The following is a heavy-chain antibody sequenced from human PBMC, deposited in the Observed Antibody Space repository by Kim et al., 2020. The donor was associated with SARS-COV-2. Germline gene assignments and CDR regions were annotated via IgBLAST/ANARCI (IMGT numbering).Heavy chain of an antibody. CDR1: GFTFSSYG. J-gene: IGHJ4*02. D-gene: IGHD5-12*01. CDR3: AKARPPRIVATIGHYFDY. CDR2: ISYDGSNK. Sequence: GGSLRLSCAASGFTFSSYGMHWVRQAPGKGLEWVAVISYDGSNKYYADSVKGRFTISRDNSKNTLYLQMNSLRAEDTAVYYCAKARPPRIVATIGHYFDYWGQGTLVTVSS. V-gene: IGHV3-30*18.